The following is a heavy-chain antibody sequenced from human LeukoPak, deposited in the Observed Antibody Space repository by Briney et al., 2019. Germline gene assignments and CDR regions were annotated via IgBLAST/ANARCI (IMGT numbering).Heavy chain of an antibody. CDR3: ARVGGSYIIDY. Sequence: QSGGSLRLSCAASGFTFSTYWMSWVRQAPGKGLEWVANIKRDGSERYYVDSVKGRFTISRDNAKNSLYLQMNSLRAEDTAVYYCARVGGSYIIDYWGQGTLVTVSP. CDR1: GFTFSTYW. J-gene: IGHJ4*02. CDR2: IKRDGSER. V-gene: IGHV3-7*01. D-gene: IGHD1-26*01.